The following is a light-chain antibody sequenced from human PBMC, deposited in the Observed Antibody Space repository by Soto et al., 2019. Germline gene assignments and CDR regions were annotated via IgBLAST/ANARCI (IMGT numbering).Light chain of an antibody. V-gene: IGLV1-47*01. CDR1: SSNIASYD. CDR2: RNS. CDR3: AAWDDSLSGRF. Sequence: QSVLTQAPSASGTPGQRVTISCSGSSSNIASYDVYWYQHLPGTAPKLLIYRNSQRPSGVPDRFSASKSGTSASLAISGLRSEDEAVYYCAAWDDSLSGRFFGGGTQLTVL. J-gene: IGLJ2*01.